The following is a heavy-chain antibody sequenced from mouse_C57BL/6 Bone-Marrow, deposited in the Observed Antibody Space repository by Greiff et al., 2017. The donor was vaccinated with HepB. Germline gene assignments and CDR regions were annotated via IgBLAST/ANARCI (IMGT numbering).Heavy chain of an antibody. CDR3: ARERYDGYYYAMDY. D-gene: IGHD2-3*01. CDR1: GFNIKNPY. Sequence: EVQLQQSVAELVRPGASVKLSCTASGFNIKNPYMHWVKQRPEQGLEWIGRIDPANGNTKYAPKFQGKATITADTSSNTAYLQLSSLTSEDTAIYYCARERYDGYYYAMDYWGQGTSVTVSS. V-gene: IGHV14-3*01. CDR2: IDPANGNT. J-gene: IGHJ4*01.